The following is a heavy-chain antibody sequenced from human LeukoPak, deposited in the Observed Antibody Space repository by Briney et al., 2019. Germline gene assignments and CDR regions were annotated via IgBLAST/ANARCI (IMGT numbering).Heavy chain of an antibody. CDR2: IYYSGST. CDR1: GGSISSYY. CDR3: TRGTKTGYTGYDWNY. Sequence: SETLSLTCTVSGGSISSYYWSWIRQPPGKGLEWIGYIYYSGSTSYNPSLKSRVTISVDTSSNQFSLILSSVTAADTAVYYCTRGTKTGYTGYDWNYWGQGSLVTVSS. J-gene: IGHJ4*02. D-gene: IGHD5-12*01. V-gene: IGHV4-59*01.